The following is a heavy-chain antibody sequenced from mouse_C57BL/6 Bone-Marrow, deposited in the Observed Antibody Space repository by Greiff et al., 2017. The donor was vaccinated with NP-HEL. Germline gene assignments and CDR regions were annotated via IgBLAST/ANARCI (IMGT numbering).Heavy chain of an antibody. CDR1: GFTFSSYA. Sequence: EVMLVESGGGLVKPGGSLKLSCAASGFTFSSYAMSWVRQTPEKRLEWVATISDGGSYTYYPDNVEGRFTISRDNAKNNLYLQMSHLKSEDTAMYYCARDYYGSSYYFDYWGQGTTLTVSS. CDR3: ARDYYGSSYYFDY. J-gene: IGHJ2*01. CDR2: ISDGGSYT. D-gene: IGHD1-1*01. V-gene: IGHV5-4*03.